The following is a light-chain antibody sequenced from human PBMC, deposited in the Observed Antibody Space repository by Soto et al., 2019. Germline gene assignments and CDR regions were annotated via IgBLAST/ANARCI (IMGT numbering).Light chain of an antibody. J-gene: IGKJ1*01. CDR1: ESIRNN. Sequence: DIQMTQSPSSLSASVGDRVTITCRASESIRNNLNWYQQEPGKAPKLLIYAASTLQSGVPSRFSGGGSGTEFTLTIGSLQLEDFTTYYCQQTYSTPRGAFGQGTKVDIK. CDR2: AAS. CDR3: QQTYSTPRGA. V-gene: IGKV1-39*01.